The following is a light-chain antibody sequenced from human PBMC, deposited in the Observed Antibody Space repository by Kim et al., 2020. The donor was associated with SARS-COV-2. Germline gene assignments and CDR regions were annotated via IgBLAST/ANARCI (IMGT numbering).Light chain of an antibody. J-gene: IGLJ2*01. Sequence: QSALTQPASVSGSPGQSITLSCTGTGSDVGGYNYVSWYQQHPGKVPKLIIYDVNNRPSGVSNRFSGSKSGNTASLTISGLQAEDEADYYCNSFTSSTTLIFGGGTQLTVL. CDR3: NSFTSSTTLI. CDR2: DVN. V-gene: IGLV2-14*03. CDR1: GSDVGGYNY.